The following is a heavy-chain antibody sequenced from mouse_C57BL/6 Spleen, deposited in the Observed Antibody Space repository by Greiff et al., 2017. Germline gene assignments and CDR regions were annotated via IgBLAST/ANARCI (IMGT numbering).Heavy chain of an antibody. CDR3: ASVYYDYDEGYYFDY. D-gene: IGHD2-4*01. Sequence: EVKLMESGGGLVKPGGSLKLSCAASGFSFSSYAMSWVRQTPEKRLEWVATISDGGSYTYYPDNVKGRFTISRDNAKNNLYLQMSHLKSEDTAMYYCASVYYDYDEGYYFDYWGQGTTLTVSS. CDR2: ISDGGSYT. J-gene: IGHJ2*01. CDR1: GFSFSSYA. V-gene: IGHV5-4*03.